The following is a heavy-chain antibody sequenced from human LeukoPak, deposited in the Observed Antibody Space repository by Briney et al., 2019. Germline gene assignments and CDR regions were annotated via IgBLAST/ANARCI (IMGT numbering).Heavy chain of an antibody. V-gene: IGHV5-51*01. D-gene: IGHD6-13*01. CDR3: AGQPPIAAAGTAAFDI. Sequence: GESLKISCKGSGYSFTSYWIGWVRQMPGKGLEWMGIIYPGDSDTRYSPSFQGQVTISADKSISTAYLQWSSLKASDTAMYYCAGQPPIAAAGTAAFDIWGQGTMVTVSS. CDR2: IYPGDSDT. J-gene: IGHJ3*02. CDR1: GYSFTSYW.